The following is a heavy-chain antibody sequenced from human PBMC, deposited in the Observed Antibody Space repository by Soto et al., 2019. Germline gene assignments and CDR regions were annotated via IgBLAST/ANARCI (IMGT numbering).Heavy chain of an antibody. Sequence: GGSLRLSCAASGFTVSSNYMSWVRQAPGKGLEWVSVIYSGGSTYYADSVKGRFAISRDNSKNTLYLQMNSLRAEDTAVYYCARDKHYVFWSGYSPGHDAFDIWGQGTMVTVSS. CDR1: GFTVSSNY. CDR2: IYSGGST. J-gene: IGHJ3*02. V-gene: IGHV3-66*01. CDR3: ARDKHYVFWSGYSPGHDAFDI. D-gene: IGHD3-3*01.